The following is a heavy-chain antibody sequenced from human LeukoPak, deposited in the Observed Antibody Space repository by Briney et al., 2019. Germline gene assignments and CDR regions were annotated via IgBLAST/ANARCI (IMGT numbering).Heavy chain of an antibody. D-gene: IGHD3-10*01. CDR3: ARDGGYGSGNWFDP. Sequence: GGSLRLSCAASGFTFSSYEMNWVRQAPGKGLEWVSYISSSSSTIYYADSVKGRFTISRDNAKNSLYLQMNSLRAEDTAVYYCARDGGYGSGNWFDPWGQGTLVTVSS. CDR1: GFTFSSYE. J-gene: IGHJ5*02. V-gene: IGHV3-48*01. CDR2: ISSSSSTI.